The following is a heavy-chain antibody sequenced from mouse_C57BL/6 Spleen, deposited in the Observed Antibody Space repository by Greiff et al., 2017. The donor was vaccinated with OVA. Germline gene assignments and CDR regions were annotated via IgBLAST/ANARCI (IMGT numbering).Heavy chain of an antibody. V-gene: IGHV5-15*01. Sequence: DVKLVESGGGLVQPGGSLKLSCAASGFTFSDYGMAWVRQAPRKGPEWVAFISNLAYSIYYADTVTGRFTISRENAKNTLYLEMSSLRSEDTAMYYCARHNWDGVGAMDYWGQGTSVTVSS. CDR1: GFTFSDYG. J-gene: IGHJ4*01. CDR3: ARHNWDGVGAMDY. CDR2: ISNLAYSI. D-gene: IGHD4-1*02.